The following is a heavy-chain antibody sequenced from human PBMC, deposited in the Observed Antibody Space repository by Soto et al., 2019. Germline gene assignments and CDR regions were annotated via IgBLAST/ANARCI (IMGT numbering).Heavy chain of an antibody. D-gene: IGHD3-16*02. CDR2: MNPNSGNT. V-gene: IGHV1-8*01. Sequence: QVQLVQSGAEVKKPGASVKVSCKASGYTFTSYDINWVRQATGQGLEWMGWMNPNSGNTGYAQKFQGRVTMTRNTAKGATYRELRSLRSENTAVYYCTRRGVPLPDYYYYAMDVWGQGTTVTVSS. CDR3: TRRGVPLPDYYYYAMDV. J-gene: IGHJ6*02. CDR1: GYTFTSYD.